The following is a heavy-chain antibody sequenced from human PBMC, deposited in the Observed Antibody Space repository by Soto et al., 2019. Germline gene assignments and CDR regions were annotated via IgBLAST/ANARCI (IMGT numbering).Heavy chain of an antibody. Sequence: ESGGGVVQPGRSLRLSCAASGFTFSSYGMHWVRQAPGKGLEWVAVISYDGSNKYYADSVKGRFTISRDNSKNTLYLQMNSLRAEDTAVYYCAKARNGYGMDVWGQGTTVTVSS. V-gene: IGHV3-30*18. D-gene: IGHD1-1*01. CDR3: AKARNGYGMDV. CDR2: ISYDGSNK. CDR1: GFTFSSYG. J-gene: IGHJ6*02.